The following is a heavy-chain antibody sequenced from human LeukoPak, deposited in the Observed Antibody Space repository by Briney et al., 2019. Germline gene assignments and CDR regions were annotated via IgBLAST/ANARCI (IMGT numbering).Heavy chain of an antibody. D-gene: IGHD3-22*01. J-gene: IGHJ4*02. CDR1: GFTFSIHG. CDR2: ISPGGEIP. V-gene: IGHV3-23*01. Sequence: GGSLRLSCAASGFTFSIHGMNWVRQAPGKGLEWVSGISPGGEIPYYTDSVKGRFTISRDNSKDTVSLQMHSLRDEDTATYYCAKDDGWLYYNHWGQGTLVTVSS. CDR3: AKDDGWLYYNH.